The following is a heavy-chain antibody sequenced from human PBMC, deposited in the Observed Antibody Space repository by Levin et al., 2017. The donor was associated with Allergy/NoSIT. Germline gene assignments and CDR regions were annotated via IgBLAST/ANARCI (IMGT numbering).Heavy chain of an antibody. CDR2: IDPSDSYT. CDR1: GYSFTSYW. V-gene: IGHV5-10-1*01. D-gene: IGHD3-9*01. Sequence: GGSLRLSCKGSGYSFTSYWISGVRQMPGKGLEWMGRIDPSDSYTNYSPSFQGHVTIPADKSISTAYLQWSSLKASDTAMYYCARDAAPLSYDILTGYSNWFDPWGQGTLVTVSS. J-gene: IGHJ5*02. CDR3: ARDAAPLSYDILTGYSNWFDP.